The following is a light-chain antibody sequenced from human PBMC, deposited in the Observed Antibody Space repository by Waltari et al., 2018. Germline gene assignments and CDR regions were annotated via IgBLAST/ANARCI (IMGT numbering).Light chain of an antibody. CDR2: QDT. V-gene: IGLV3-1*01. J-gene: IGLJ1*01. CDR3: LVWDTSSYV. Sequence: SYVLTQPPSVSVSPGQTASIRCSGDTFGAQDVSWYQHKPGKSPVRVIFQDTKRPSGMPERFSGSTSGNTATLTISGTQPMDEADYYCLVWDTSSYVFGTGTEVTVL. CDR1: TFGAQD.